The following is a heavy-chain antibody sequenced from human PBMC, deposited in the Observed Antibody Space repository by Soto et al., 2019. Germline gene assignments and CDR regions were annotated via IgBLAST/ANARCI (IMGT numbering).Heavy chain of an antibody. D-gene: IGHD3-10*01. CDR3: ARDEFGEENGMDV. Sequence: PSETLSLTCTVSGGSISSYYWSWIRQPPGKGLEWIGYIYYSGSTNYNPSLKSRVTISVDTSKNQFSLKLSSVTAADTAVYYCARDEFGEENGMDVWGQGTTVTVSS. CDR2: IYYSGST. V-gene: IGHV4-59*01. CDR1: GGSISSYY. J-gene: IGHJ6*02.